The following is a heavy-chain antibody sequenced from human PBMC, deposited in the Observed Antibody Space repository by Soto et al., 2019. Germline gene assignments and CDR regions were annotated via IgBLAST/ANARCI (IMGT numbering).Heavy chain of an antibody. Sequence: QVQLQESGPGLVKPSETLSLTCTVSGGSISSYYWSWIRQPPGKGLEWIGYIYYSGSTNYNPSLKSRVTISVDTSKNQFSLKLSSVTAADTAVYYCARHRWLMVRGPITAPEYFDLWGRGTLVTVSS. CDR3: ARHRWLMVRGPITAPEYFDL. CDR1: GGSISSYY. J-gene: IGHJ2*01. CDR2: IYYSGST. D-gene: IGHD3-10*01. V-gene: IGHV4-59*08.